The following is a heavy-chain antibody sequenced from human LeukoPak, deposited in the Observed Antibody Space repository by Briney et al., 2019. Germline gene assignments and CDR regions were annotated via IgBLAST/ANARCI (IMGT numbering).Heavy chain of an antibody. J-gene: IGHJ4*02. D-gene: IGHD3-9*01. CDR3: ARGAYYDILTVSFYYFDY. CDR1: GFTFSSYS. Sequence: PGGSLRLSCAASGFTFSSYSMNWVRQAPGKGLEWFSSISSSSSYIYYADSVKGRFTISRDNAKNSLYLQMNSLRAEDTAVYYCARGAYYDILTVSFYYFDYWGQATLVTVSS. V-gene: IGHV3-21*01. CDR2: ISSSSSYI.